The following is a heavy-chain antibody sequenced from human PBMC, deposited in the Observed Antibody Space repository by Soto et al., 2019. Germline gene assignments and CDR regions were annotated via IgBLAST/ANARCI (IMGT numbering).Heavy chain of an antibody. V-gene: IGHV1-46*01. CDR2: IDPYDGTT. D-gene: IGHD5-18*01. CDR3: ARDIVAASTTTFRPRGQGYGNDY. J-gene: IGHJ4*02. CDR1: GYTLTRDY. Sequence: ALVKRSRKTVGYTLTRDYRHWVRLAPGKGLEWMGMIDPYDGTTTNAQRFQGRVTMTRDTSTTTVNMEMNSLRSEDTATYFCARDIVAASTTTFRPRGQGYGNDYWGQGTLVTVSS.